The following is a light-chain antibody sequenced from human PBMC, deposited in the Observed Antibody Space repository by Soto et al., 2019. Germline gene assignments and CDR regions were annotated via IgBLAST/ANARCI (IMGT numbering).Light chain of an antibody. V-gene: IGLV7-43*01. CDR3: LLYYGGTWV. Sequence: QAVVTQEPSLTVSPGGTITVTCASSTGAVTTNSFANWFQQKPGQAPRALIYNTNDKLSWTPARFSGSVLGDKAALTLSGVQPEDEADYYCLLYYGGTWVFGGGTQLTVL. CDR2: NTN. J-gene: IGLJ7*01. CDR1: TGAVTTNSF.